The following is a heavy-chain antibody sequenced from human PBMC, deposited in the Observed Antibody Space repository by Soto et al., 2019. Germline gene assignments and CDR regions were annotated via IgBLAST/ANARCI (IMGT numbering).Heavy chain of an antibody. CDR2: ISYDGSNK. V-gene: IGHV3-30*18. CDR3: AKAELELPLDY. D-gene: IGHD1-26*01. J-gene: IGHJ4*02. CDR1: GFTFSSYG. Sequence: GGSLRLSCAASGFTFSSYGMHWVRQAPGKGQGWVAVISYDGSNKSYADSVKGRCTISRDNSKKTLYLQMNSLRAEDTAVCYCAKAELELPLDYWGQGTLVTVSS.